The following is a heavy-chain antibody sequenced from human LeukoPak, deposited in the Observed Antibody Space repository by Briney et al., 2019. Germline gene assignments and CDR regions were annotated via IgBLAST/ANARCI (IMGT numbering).Heavy chain of an antibody. CDR2: IDSDGRII. J-gene: IGHJ4*02. V-gene: IGHV3-74*01. CDR3: VRGLGDY. D-gene: IGHD7-27*01. Sequence: GGSLRLSCAASGFIFSNYWMHWVCQAPGKGLLWVSRIDSDGRIITYADSVKGRFTISRDNAKNTLYLQMNSLRADDTAVYYCVRGLGDYWGQGTLVTVSS. CDR1: GFIFSNYW.